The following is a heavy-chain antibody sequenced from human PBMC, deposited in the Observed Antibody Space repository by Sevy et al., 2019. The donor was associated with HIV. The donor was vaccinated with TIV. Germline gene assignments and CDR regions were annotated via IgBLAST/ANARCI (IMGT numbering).Heavy chain of an antibody. J-gene: IGHJ4*02. CDR2: ITGSGDKI. CDR1: GFTFRSYT. D-gene: IGHD3-22*01. V-gene: IGHV3-23*01. Sequence: GGSLRLSCVVSGFTFRSYTMTWVRQAPGKGLEWVSTITGSGDKIYYAASVKGRFTISRDNSRNTLYLQMSSLRAADTAVYYCAKGPDYYASSGTPLDYWGQGTLVTVSS. CDR3: AKGPDYYASSGTPLDY.